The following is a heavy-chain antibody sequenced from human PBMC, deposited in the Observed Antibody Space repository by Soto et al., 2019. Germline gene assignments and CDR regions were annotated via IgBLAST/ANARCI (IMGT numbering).Heavy chain of an antibody. Sequence: QVQLQESGPGLVKPSQTLSLTCTVSGGSISSGGYYWSWIRQHPGKGLDWIGYIYYSGSTYYNPSLRRRVTISVDTTKNQFSLKLSSVTAADTAVYYCARGTGSRYFDYWGQGTLVTVSS. CDR2: IYYSGST. V-gene: IGHV4-31*03. CDR1: GGSISSGGYY. D-gene: IGHD1-1*01. J-gene: IGHJ4*02. CDR3: ARGTGSRYFDY.